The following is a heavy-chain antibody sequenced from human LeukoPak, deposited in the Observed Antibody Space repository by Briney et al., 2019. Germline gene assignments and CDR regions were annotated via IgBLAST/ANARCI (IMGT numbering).Heavy chain of an antibody. J-gene: IGHJ6*02. Sequence: SVKVSCKASGGTFSSYAISWVRQAPGQGLEWMGGIIPIFGTANYAQKFQGRVTITADESTSTAYMELSSLRSEDTAVYYCERDHCSGGSCYSGIYYYYYGMDVWGQGTTVTVSS. D-gene: IGHD2-15*01. CDR1: GGTFSSYA. CDR3: ERDHCSGGSCYSGIYYYYYGMDV. V-gene: IGHV1-69*13. CDR2: IIPIFGTA.